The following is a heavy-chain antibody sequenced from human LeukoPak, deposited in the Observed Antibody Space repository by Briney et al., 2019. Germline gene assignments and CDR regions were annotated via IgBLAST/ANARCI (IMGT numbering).Heavy chain of an antibody. J-gene: IGHJ4*02. CDR1: GITLSNYA. V-gene: IGHV3-23*01. D-gene: IGHD3-9*01. CDR2: ISGSGGGT. Sequence: GGSLRLSCAVSGITLSNYAVSWVRQAPGKGLEWVAGISGSGGGTNYADSVKGRFTISRDNAKNTLYLQMNSLRAEDTAVYFCAKRGVVIRVILIGFHKEAYYFDSWGQGALVTVSS. CDR3: AKRGVVIRVILIGFHKEAYYFDS.